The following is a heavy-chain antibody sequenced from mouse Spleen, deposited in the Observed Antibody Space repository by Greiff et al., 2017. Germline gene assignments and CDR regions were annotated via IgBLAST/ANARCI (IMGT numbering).Heavy chain of an antibody. CDR2: IYPRSGNT. V-gene: IGHV1-81*01. CDR1: GYTFTSYG. Sequence: VKLVESGAELARPGASVKLSCKASGYTFTSYGISWVKQRTGQGLEWIGEIYPRSGNTYYNEKFKGKATLTADKSSSTAYMELRSLTSEDSAVYFCPLRRDAMDYWGQGTSVTVSS. J-gene: IGHJ4*01. D-gene: IGHD2-12*01. CDR3: PLRRDAMDY.